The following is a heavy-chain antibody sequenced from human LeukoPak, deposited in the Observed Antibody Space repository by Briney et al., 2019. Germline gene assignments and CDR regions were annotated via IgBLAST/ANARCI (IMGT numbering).Heavy chain of an antibody. V-gene: IGHV3-30*04. CDR3: ATITTTVTAIDY. CDR2: ITYDGSNK. Sequence: GGSLRLSCAASGFTFSSYAMHWVRQAPGKGLEWVAVITYDGSNKYYADSVKGRFTISRDNSKNTLYLQMNSLRAEDTAVYYCATITTTVTAIDYWGQGTLVTVSS. D-gene: IGHD4-17*01. CDR1: GFTFSSYA. J-gene: IGHJ4*02.